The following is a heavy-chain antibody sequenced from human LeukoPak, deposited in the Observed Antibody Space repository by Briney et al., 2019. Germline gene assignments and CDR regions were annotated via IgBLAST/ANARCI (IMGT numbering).Heavy chain of an antibody. CDR2: ISSSGSTI. CDR3: AGQWLRLGPIDY. Sequence: GGSLRLSCAASGFTFSGYEMNWVRQAPGKGLEWVSYISSSGSTIYYADSVKGRFTISRDNSKDTLYLQMNSLRVDDTAVYYCAGQWLRLGPIDYWGQGTLVSVSS. J-gene: IGHJ4*02. CDR1: GFTFSGYE. D-gene: IGHD5-12*01. V-gene: IGHV3-48*03.